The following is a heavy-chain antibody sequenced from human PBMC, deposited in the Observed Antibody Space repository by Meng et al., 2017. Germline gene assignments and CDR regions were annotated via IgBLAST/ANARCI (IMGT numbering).Heavy chain of an antibody. CDR3: ARDSCTGGICYRGSFDY. Sequence: VQLVQSGAAVTGPGASVKVSCKASGYTFTSYAMHWVRQAPGQSLEWMGWLNAGNGDTKYSQKFQGRVTITRDSSASTAYMELSSLRSEDTAVYYCARDSCTGGICYRGSFDYWAQGTLVTVSS. D-gene: IGHD2-15*01. J-gene: IGHJ4*02. V-gene: IGHV1-3*01. CDR2: LNAGNGDT. CDR1: GYTFTSYA.